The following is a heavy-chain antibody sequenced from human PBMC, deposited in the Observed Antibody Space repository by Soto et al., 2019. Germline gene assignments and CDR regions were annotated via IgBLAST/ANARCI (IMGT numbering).Heavy chain of an antibody. CDR3: ATTVTTGPYGMDV. V-gene: IGHV3-33*01. D-gene: IGHD4-4*01. CDR1: GFTFSSYG. Sequence: GGSLRLSCAASGFTFSSYGMHWVRQAPGKGLEWVAVIWYDGSNKYYADSVKGRFTISRDNSKNTLYLQMNSLRAEDTAVYYCATTVTTGPYGMDVWGQGTTVTVSS. J-gene: IGHJ6*02. CDR2: IWYDGSNK.